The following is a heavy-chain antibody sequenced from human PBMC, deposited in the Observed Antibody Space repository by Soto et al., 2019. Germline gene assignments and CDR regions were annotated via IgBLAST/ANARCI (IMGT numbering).Heavy chain of an antibody. CDR2: ISASGGRT. CDR3: AKGLEVLSARFES. D-gene: IGHD2-15*01. Sequence: EVQLLESGGGLVQPGGSLRLSCRVSGFTFGNYDMAWVRQATGKGLEWVSGISASGGRTYYADSAQGRFTISRDNPNNTLYLQMSRLRAEDTAVYYCAKGLEVLSARFESWCQGALVTVSS. CDR1: GFTFGNYD. J-gene: IGHJ4*02. V-gene: IGHV3-23*01.